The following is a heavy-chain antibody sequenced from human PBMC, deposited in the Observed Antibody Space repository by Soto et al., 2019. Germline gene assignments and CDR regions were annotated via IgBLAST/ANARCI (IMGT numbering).Heavy chain of an antibody. CDR3: AKFIVGATTYFDY. D-gene: IGHD1-26*01. Sequence: GGSLRLSCAASGFTFSSYAMHWVRQAPGKGLEWVSGISNNGGSTYYADSVKGRFTISRDNSKNTLYLLYLQMNSLRAEDTAIYYCAKFIVGATTYFDYWGKGTLVTVSS. CDR2: ISNNGGST. CDR1: GFTFSSYA. V-gene: IGHV3-23*01. J-gene: IGHJ4*02.